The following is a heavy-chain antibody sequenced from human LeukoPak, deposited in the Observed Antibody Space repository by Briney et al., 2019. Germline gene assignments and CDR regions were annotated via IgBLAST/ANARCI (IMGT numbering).Heavy chain of an antibody. CDR3: ARTKYNTAFDY. Sequence: SETLSLTCAVSGGSISSGGYSWSWIRQPPGKGLEWIGYIYHSGSTYYNPSLKSRVTISVDRSKNQFSLKLSSVTAADTAVYYCARTKYNTAFDYWGQGTLVTVSS. J-gene: IGHJ4*02. V-gene: IGHV4-30-2*01. D-gene: IGHD5-18*01. CDR2: IYHSGST. CDR1: GGSISSGGYS.